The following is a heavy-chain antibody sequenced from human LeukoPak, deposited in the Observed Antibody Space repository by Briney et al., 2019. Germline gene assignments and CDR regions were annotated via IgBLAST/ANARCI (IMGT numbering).Heavy chain of an antibody. V-gene: IGHV1-69*02. CDR3: ARGVTYCGGDCYSGGYYYYYMDV. CDR1: GGTFSSYT. D-gene: IGHD2-21*01. CDR2: IIPILDIA. J-gene: IGHJ6*03. Sequence: GASVKVSCKASGGTFSSYTISWVRQAHGQGLEWMGMIIPILDIANYEQKFKGRVTFTVDKSTSTGYMELSSLRSEDTAVYYCARGVTYCGGDCYSGGYYYYYMDVWGKGTTVTVSS.